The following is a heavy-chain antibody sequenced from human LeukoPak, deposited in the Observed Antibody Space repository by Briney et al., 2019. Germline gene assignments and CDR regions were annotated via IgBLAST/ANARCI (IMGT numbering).Heavy chain of an antibody. Sequence: GGSLRLSCAASGFTFSSYAMSWVRQAPGKGLEWVSAISGSGGSTYYADSVKGRFTISRDNSKNTLYLQMNSLRAEGTAVYYCAKDFVRFYYGMDVWGHGTTVTVSS. CDR3: AKDFVRFYYGMDV. D-gene: IGHD2/OR15-2a*01. CDR1: GFTFSSYA. J-gene: IGHJ6*02. V-gene: IGHV3-23*01. CDR2: ISGSGGST.